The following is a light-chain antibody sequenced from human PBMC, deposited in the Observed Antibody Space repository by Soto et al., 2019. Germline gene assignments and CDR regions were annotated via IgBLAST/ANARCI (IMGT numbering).Light chain of an antibody. CDR3: QQYAGSPRT. CDR1: QNLGTLY. J-gene: IGKJ1*01. V-gene: IGKV3-20*01. CDR2: SAS. Sequence: EIVLTQSPGTLSLSPGERGTLSCRASQNLGTLYLAWFQQKSGQAPRLLIYSASRGATGIPDRFTGSGSGTDFTLTINRVEPEDFAVYFCQQYAGSPRTFGQGTKVEIK.